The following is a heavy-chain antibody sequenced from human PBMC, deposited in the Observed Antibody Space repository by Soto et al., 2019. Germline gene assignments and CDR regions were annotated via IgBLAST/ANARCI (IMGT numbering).Heavy chain of an antibody. V-gene: IGHV3-30-3*01. D-gene: IGHD6-19*01. CDR3: ARCWYISGWYCYCDF. J-gene: IGHJ4*02. CDR1: RFTFTTYA. Sequence: PGGSLRLSCAASRFTFTTYAMNWVRQAPGKGLEWVALMPSDGTNEHYADSVRGRFTVSRDNSRNTLFLQMNNLRTDDTAVYYGARCWYISGWYCYCDFWGLGSLVTVSS. CDR2: MPSDGTNE.